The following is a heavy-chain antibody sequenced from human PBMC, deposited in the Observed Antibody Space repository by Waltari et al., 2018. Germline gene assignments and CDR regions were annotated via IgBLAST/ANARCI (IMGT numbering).Heavy chain of an antibody. J-gene: IGHJ6*02. Sequence: PGASVRVSCSGNTLSGYFLHLVRQAPGQGLEWMGWINFNTGGTLYAQKFQGRVTMTRDTSIATAYMELSGLRYDDTAVYYCATDRGGYPGMDVWGQGTTVTVSS. CDR1: GNTLSGYF. D-gene: IGHD5-12*01. CDR2: INFNTGGT. CDR3: ATDRGGYPGMDV. V-gene: IGHV1-2*02.